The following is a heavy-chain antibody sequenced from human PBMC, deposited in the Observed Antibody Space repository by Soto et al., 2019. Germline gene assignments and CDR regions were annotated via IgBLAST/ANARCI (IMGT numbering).Heavy chain of an antibody. CDR1: GYTFTTYY. Sequence: ASVKVSCKASGYTFTTYYLHWVRQATGQGLEWMGWMNPNSGNTGYAQKFQGRVTMTRNTSISTAYMELSSLRSEDTAVYFCARWDTGYSYGLGYWGQGTLVNVSS. CDR2: MNPNSGNT. D-gene: IGHD5-18*01. CDR3: ARWDTGYSYGLGY. V-gene: IGHV1-8*02. J-gene: IGHJ4*02.